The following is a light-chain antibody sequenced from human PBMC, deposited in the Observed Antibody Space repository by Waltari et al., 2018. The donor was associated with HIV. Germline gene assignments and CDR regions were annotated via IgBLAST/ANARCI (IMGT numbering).Light chain of an antibody. Sequence: QSALTQPASVSGSPGQSITISCIGSSSDVGAYDYVFWYQHHPGKAPKLLIYDVTHRHSGIAAGFSGTQAGNTAPLSIAGVQADDEANYHCGSYTTTSPLRLFGGGTKLTVL. CDR2: DVT. CDR3: GSYTTTSPLRL. J-gene: IGLJ2*01. CDR1: SSDVGAYDY. V-gene: IGLV2-14*03.